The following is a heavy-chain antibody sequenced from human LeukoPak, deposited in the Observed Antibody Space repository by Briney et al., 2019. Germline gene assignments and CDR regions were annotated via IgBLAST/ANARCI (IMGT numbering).Heavy chain of an antibody. D-gene: IGHD3-3*01. V-gene: IGHV3-15*07. CDR3: TTDGYDYYGMDV. CDR2: IKSKTDSKTT. CDR1: GVTFSNVW. Sequence: GGSLRLSCAVYGVTFSNVWMNWVRQAPGKGLEWVGRIKSKTDSKTTDSAAPVKGRYTIAREESKNTLYLQMNSLKTEDTAVYDCTTDGYDYYGMDVWGQGTTVTVSS. J-gene: IGHJ6*02.